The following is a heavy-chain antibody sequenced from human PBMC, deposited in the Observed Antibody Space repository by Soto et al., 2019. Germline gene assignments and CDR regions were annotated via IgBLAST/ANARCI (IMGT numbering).Heavy chain of an antibody. CDR1: GFTFSTYS. CDR2: LSGGGGST. Sequence: GGSLRLSCAASGFTFSTYSMTWVRQAPGKGLEWVSTLSGGGGSTYYTDSVKGRFTISRDNSKNTLYLQMNSLRAEDTAVYYCAKSLGVDTFDIWGQGTMVTVSS. J-gene: IGHJ3*02. D-gene: IGHD3-3*01. CDR3: AKSLGVDTFDI. V-gene: IGHV3-23*01.